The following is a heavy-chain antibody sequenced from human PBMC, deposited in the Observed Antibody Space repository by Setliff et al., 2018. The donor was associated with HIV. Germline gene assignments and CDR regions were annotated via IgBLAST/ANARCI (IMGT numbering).Heavy chain of an antibody. V-gene: IGHV4-59*01. CDR3: ARAGNDYYDSNGYYYVVDWFDS. CDR1: GGSINSYF. CDR2: IYYTGST. D-gene: IGHD3-22*01. J-gene: IGHJ5*01. Sequence: PSETLSLTCTVSGGSINSYFWSWIRQPPGKGLEWIAYIYYTGSTNYNPSLKSRVTISLDTSKNQFSLNVDSVTAADTAVYYCARAGNDYYDSNGYYYVVDWFDSWGQGTLVTVSS.